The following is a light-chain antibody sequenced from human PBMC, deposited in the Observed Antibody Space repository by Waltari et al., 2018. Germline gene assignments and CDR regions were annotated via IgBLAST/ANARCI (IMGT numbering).Light chain of an antibody. CDR1: QGISSY. J-gene: IGKJ4*01. CDR3: QQYYSYPF. CDR2: AAS. V-gene: IGKV1-8*01. Sequence: AIRMTQSPSSFSASTGDRVTITCRASQGISSYLAWYQQKPGKAPKLLIYAASTLQSRVPSRFSGSGSGTDFTLTISCLQSEDFETYYCQQYYSYPFFGGGTKVEIK.